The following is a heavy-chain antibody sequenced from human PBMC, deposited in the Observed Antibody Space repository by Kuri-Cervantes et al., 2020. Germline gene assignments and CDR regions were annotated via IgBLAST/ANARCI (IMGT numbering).Heavy chain of an antibody. V-gene: IGHV3-9*01. CDR1: GFTFDDYA. CDR2: ISWNSGSI. J-gene: IGHJ4*02. CDR3: AREKTKWASTIVYYFDY. Sequence: SLKISCAASGFTFDDYAMHWVRQAPGKGLEWVSGISWNSGSIGYADSVKGRFTISRDNAKNSLYLQMNSLRAEDTALYYCAREKTKWASTIVYYFDYWGQGTLVTVSS. D-gene: IGHD5/OR15-5a*01.